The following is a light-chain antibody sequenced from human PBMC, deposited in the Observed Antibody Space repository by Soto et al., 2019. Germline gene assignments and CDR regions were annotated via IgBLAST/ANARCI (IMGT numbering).Light chain of an antibody. V-gene: IGLV2-14*01. J-gene: IGLJ2*01. CDR3: SSYTTSSTVI. CDR2: EVS. CDR1: SSDIGNFNF. Sequence: QSALTQPASVSGSPGQSITISCTGTSSDIGNFNFVSWYQQYPGKAPILMIYEVSNRPSGVSNRFSGSKSGNTAPLTISGLQAEDEADYYCSSYTTSSTVIFGGGTKVTVL.